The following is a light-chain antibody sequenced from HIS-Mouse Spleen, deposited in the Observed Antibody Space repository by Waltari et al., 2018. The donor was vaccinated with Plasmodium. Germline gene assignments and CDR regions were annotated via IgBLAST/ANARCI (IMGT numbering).Light chain of an antibody. CDR3: YSTDSSGNHRG. J-gene: IGLJ3*02. Sequence: SYELTQPPSVSVSPGQTARITCSGDALPTKYAYWYQQKSGQAPVLVIYEDSQRPSGIPEECSGSSSGTMATLTSSGAQVEEEADYYCYSTDSSGNHRGFGGGTKLTVL. CDR1: ALPTKY. V-gene: IGLV3-10*01. CDR2: EDS.